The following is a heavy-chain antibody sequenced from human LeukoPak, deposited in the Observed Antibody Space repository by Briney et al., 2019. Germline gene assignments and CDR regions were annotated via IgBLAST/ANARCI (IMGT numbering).Heavy chain of an antibody. CDR2: LRYDESMF. CDR3: AKDRVFRGYDLLGALDI. J-gene: IGHJ3*02. D-gene: IGHD5-12*01. V-gene: IGHV3-30*02. Sequence: PGGSLRLSCVASGFTFSSYGMHWVRQAPGKGLEWVAYLRYDESMFYDADSLQGRFTISRDNAKNTLYLQMDTLREEDTAVYFCAKDRVFRGYDLLGALDIWGQGTGVTVSS. CDR1: GFTFSSYG.